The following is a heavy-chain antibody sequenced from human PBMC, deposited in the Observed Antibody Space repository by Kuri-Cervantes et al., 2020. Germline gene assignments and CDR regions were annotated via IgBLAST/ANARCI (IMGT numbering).Heavy chain of an antibody. J-gene: IGHJ6*02. CDR2: INPSGGST. V-gene: IGHV1-46*01. CDR3: ARQAIAVGYGMDV. D-gene: IGHD6-19*01. Sequence: ASVKVSCKASGYTFISYYMHWVRQAPGQGLEWMGIINPSGGSTSYAQKFQGRVTMTRDTSTSTVYMELSSLRSEDTAVYYCARQAIAVGYGMDVWGQGTTVTVSS. CDR1: GYTFISYY.